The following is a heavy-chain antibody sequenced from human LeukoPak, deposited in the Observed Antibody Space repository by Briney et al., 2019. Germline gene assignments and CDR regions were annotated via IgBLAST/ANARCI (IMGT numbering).Heavy chain of an antibody. CDR2: IYYSGST. CDR1: GFTFDDYG. J-gene: IGHJ5*02. Sequence: GSLRLSCAASGFTFDDYGMSWVRHAPGKGLEWIGSIYYSGSTYYNPSLKSRVTISVDTSKNQFSLNLSSVTAADTAVYYCAREVHRDWFDPWGQGTLVTVSS. CDR3: AREVHRDWFDP. V-gene: IGHV4-38-2*02. D-gene: IGHD3-10*01.